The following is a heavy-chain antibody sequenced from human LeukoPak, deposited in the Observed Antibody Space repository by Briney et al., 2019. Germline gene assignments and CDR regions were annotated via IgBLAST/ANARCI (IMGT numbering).Heavy chain of an antibody. CDR3: AKGSSGYETNFDF. D-gene: IGHD5-12*01. V-gene: IGHV3-23*01. CDR2: ISGSGGNT. CDR1: GFTFSSYA. J-gene: IGHJ4*02. Sequence: PGGSLRLSCAASGFTFSSYAMSWVRQAPGRGLEWVSAISGSGGNTYYADSVKGRFIISGDNSQNTLYLQMNSLRAEDTAVYYCAKGSSGYETNFDFWGQGTLVTVSS.